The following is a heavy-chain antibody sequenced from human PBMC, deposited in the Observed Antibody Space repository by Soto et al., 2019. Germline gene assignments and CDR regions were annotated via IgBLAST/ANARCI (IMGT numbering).Heavy chain of an antibody. V-gene: IGHV3-11*01. CDR1: GFIFRDYY. Sequence: QVQLVESGGGLVKPGGSLRVSCAASGFIFRDYYMSWIRQAPGKGLEWISYISNSGVTIYYADSVKGRFTISRDNAKNSLSLQMTSLRAEDTAVYYCARLIAASNWFDPWGQGTLVTVSS. CDR3: ARLIAASNWFDP. CDR2: ISNSGVTI. D-gene: IGHD6-6*01. J-gene: IGHJ5*02.